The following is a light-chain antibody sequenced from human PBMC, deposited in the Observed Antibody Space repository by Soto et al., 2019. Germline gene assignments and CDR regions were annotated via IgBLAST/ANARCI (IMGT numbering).Light chain of an antibody. CDR1: QSVRSSY. J-gene: IGKJ2*02. CDR2: GAS. V-gene: IGKV3-20*01. CDR3: QQYDTSLCA. Sequence: ELVLTQSPVTLSLSPGERVTLSCRASQSVRSSYLAWYQQKPGQAPRLLIYGASSRATGIPDRFSGSGSGTDFTLTTTRLEPDDFAVYYCQQYDTSLCAFGQGTKLEIK.